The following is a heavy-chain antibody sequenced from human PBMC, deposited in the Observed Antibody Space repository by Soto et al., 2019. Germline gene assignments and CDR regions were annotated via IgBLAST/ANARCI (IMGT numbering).Heavy chain of an antibody. J-gene: IGHJ4*02. CDR2: ISYDGSNK. Sequence: QVQLVESGGGVVQPGRSLRLSCAASGFTFSSYAMHWVRQAPGKGLEWVAVISYDGSNKYYEDSVKGRFTISRDNSKNTMYLQMNSLRAEDTAVYSCESGSEMAAIVFPFFDYWGQGTLVTVSS. CDR3: ESGSEMAAIVFPFFDY. CDR1: GFTFSSYA. D-gene: IGHD5-12*01. V-gene: IGHV3-30-3*01.